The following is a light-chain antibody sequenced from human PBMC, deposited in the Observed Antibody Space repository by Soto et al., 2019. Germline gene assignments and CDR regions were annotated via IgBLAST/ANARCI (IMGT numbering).Light chain of an antibody. CDR3: QAWDSSTVV. V-gene: IGLV3-1*01. J-gene: IGLJ2*01. CDR2: QDN. Sequence: YELTQLPSVSASPGQTASISCSGDKLGDKYACWYQQKPGQSPVLVIDQDNQRLSGIIERFSGSNSGNRATLTISGTQAMDEADYYCQAWDSSTVVFGGGTKVTVL. CDR1: KLGDKY.